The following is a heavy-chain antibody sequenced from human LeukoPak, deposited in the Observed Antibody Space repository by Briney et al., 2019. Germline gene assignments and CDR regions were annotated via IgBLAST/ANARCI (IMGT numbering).Heavy chain of an antibody. CDR1: GFTFSSYT. V-gene: IGHV3-30*04. D-gene: IGHD1-7*01. CDR2: ISFDGSYK. CDR3: ARAMMGTNAFDI. J-gene: IGHJ3*02. Sequence: GRSLRLSCAASGFTFSSYTIHWVRQAPGKGLEWVAVISFDGSYKYYADSVKGRFTFSRDNSKNTLYLQMNSLRPEDTAVYYCARAMMGTNAFDIWGHGTMVTVSS.